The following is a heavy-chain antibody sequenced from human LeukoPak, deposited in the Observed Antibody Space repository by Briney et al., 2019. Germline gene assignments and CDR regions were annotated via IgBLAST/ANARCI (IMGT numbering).Heavy chain of an antibody. CDR2: IYYSGSP. V-gene: IGHV4-59*08. D-gene: IGHD2-15*01. Sequence: SETLSLTCTVSGGSISSYYWSWIRQPPGKGLEWIGYIYYSGSPNYNPSLKSRVTISVDTSKNQFSLKLSSVTAADTAVYYCASLYCSGGSCYNYYMDVWGKGTTVTVSS. CDR1: GGSISSYY. CDR3: ASLYCSGGSCYNYYMDV. J-gene: IGHJ6*03.